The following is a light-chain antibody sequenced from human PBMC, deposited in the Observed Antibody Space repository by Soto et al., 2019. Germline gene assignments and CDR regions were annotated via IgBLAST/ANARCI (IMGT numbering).Light chain of an antibody. CDR3: HQYNNWPPAT. Sequence: EVVMTQSPATLSVSPGETATHSCRASQSVSNNLAWYQQKPGQAPRLLIYGASTRATNVPARFSASGSDTEFTLIISSLQSEDFAVYYCHQYNNWPPATFGGGTKVEI. CDR1: QSVSNN. CDR2: GAS. V-gene: IGKV3-15*01. J-gene: IGKJ4*01.